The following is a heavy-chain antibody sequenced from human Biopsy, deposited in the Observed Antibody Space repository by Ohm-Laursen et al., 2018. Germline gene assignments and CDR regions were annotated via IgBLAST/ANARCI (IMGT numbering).Heavy chain of an antibody. V-gene: IGHV4-4*07. J-gene: IGHJ5*02. Sequence: SEMSLTCTVSGGYISHYYWTWIRQPAGQGLEWIGRIYITGETDYNPSLKSRVTMSVDSSKKQFSLKLKSVTAADTAIYYCARAPPLIRGVVESWFDPWGQGILVTVSS. CDR3: ARAPPLIRGVVESWFDP. CDR1: GGYISHYY. CDR2: IYITGET. D-gene: IGHD3-10*01.